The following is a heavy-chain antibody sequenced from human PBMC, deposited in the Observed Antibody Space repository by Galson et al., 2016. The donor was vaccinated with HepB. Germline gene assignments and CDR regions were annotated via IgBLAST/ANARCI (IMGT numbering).Heavy chain of an antibody. V-gene: IGHV1-2*04. D-gene: IGHD2-21*02. CDR3: ARRGTIVVVTAITEPNWFDP. CDR1: GYTFTGYY. J-gene: IGHJ5*02. Sequence: SVKVSCKASGYTFTGYYMHWVRQAPGQGLEWMGCINPNSGGTNYAQKFQGWVTMTRDTSISTANMELSRLRSDDTAVYYGARRGTIVVVTAITEPNWFDPWGQGTLVTVSS. CDR2: INPNSGGT.